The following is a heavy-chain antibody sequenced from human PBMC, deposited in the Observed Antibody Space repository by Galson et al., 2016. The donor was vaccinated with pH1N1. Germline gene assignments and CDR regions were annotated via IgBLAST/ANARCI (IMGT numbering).Heavy chain of an antibody. CDR3: TRDLGRRREF. Sequence: SVKVSCKASGYTFTTSYIHWVRQAPGEGLEWMGVIDPSNGGTTYAQKFQAGVTMTRDTSTSTVYLDLRRLKSEDTSVFYCTRDLGRRREFWGQGTLVTVSS. J-gene: IGHJ4*02. CDR1: GYTFTTSY. D-gene: IGHD1-26*01. CDR2: IDPSNGGT. V-gene: IGHV1-46*01.